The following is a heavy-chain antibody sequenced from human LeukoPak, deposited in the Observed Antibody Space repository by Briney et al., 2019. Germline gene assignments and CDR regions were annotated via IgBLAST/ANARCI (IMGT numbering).Heavy chain of an antibody. D-gene: IGHD3-10*01. J-gene: IGHJ1*01. CDR3: ARHEYNYYLSSLPLDS. CDR1: GFTFSSYS. V-gene: IGHV3-30-3*01. CDR2: ISYNGNTK. Sequence: QAGGSLRLSCAASGFTFSSYSMHWVRQAPDKGLEWVAVISYNGNTKYYADSVKGRFTISRDNSKNTLYLQMNNLRVEDPAVYYCARHEYNYYLSSLPLDSWGQGTLVTVSS.